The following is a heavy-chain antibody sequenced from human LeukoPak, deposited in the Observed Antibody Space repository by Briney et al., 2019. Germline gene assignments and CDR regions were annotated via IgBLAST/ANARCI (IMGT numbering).Heavy chain of an antibody. CDR2: ISYDGSNK. D-gene: IGHD6-13*01. J-gene: IGHJ3*01. CDR3: AKMAVAGTAFDV. V-gene: IGHV3-30*18. CDR1: GFTFSSYG. Sequence: GGSLRLSCAASGFTFSSYGMHWVRQAPGKGLEWVAVISYDGSNKYYADSVKGRFTISRDNSKNTLYLQMNSLRAEDTAVYYCAKMAVAGTAFDVWGQGTMVTVSS.